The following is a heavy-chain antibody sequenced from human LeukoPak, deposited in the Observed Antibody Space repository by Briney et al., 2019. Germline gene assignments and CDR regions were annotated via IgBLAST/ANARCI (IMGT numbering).Heavy chain of an antibody. CDR2: MIPVLNTA. V-gene: IGHV1-69*04. J-gene: IGHJ5*02. Sequence: SVKVSCKASGGTFNNDAISSVRRAPGQGFEWMGQMIPVLNTADYAQKFEGKITISADTSTNTAYMELSSLRSEDTAVYYCASLHCIDACHIRDRWGQGTLVTVSS. CDR3: ASLHCIDACHIRDR. CDR1: GGTFNNDA. D-gene: IGHD2-2*01.